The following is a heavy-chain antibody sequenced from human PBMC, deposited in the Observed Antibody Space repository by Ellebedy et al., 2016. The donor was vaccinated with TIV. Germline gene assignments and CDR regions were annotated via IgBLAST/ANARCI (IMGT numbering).Heavy chain of an antibody. CDR2: ISYDGSNK. CDR3: ARGGYCSGGSCYGLLRVY. D-gene: IGHD2-15*01. CDR1: GFTFSSYA. V-gene: IGHV3-30*04. J-gene: IGHJ4*02. Sequence: GESLKISXAASGFTFSSYAMHWVRQAPGKGLEWVAVISYDGSNKYYADSVKGRFTISRDNSKNTLYLQMNSLRAEDTAVYYCARGGYCSGGSCYGLLRVYWGQGTLVTVSS.